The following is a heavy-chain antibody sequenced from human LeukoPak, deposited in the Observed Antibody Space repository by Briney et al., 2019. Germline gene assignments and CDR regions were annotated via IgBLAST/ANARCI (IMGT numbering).Heavy chain of an antibody. CDR1: GGSISSSSYY. CDR2: IYYNGDT. Sequence: SETLSLTCTVSGGSISSSSYYWGWIRQPPGKGLEWIGSIYYNGDTYYNPSLKSRVIISADMSKNQFSLKLTSVTAADTAAYYCARGPNTAGNYRAFDLWGQGTKVTVSS. V-gene: IGHV4-39*07. CDR3: ARGPNTAGNYRAFDL. J-gene: IGHJ3*01. D-gene: IGHD4-11*01.